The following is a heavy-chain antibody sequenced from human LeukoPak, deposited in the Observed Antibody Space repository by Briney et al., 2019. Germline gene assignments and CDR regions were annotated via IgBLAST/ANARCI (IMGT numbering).Heavy chain of an antibody. Sequence: KLGESLKISCKGSGYSFTSYWIGWVRQMPGKGLEWIGIIYPGDSDTRYSPSFQGQVTISADKSISTAYLQWSSLKASDTAMYYCARRVTTEYNWFDPWGQGTLVTVSS. J-gene: IGHJ5*02. CDR1: GYSFTSYW. V-gene: IGHV5-51*01. D-gene: IGHD4-11*01. CDR3: ARRVTTEYNWFDP. CDR2: IYPGDSDT.